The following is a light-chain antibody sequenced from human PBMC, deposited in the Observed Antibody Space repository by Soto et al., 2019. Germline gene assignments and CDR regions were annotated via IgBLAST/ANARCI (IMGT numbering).Light chain of an antibody. CDR1: QSIGDL. Sequence: DIKMTQSPSTRSASVEDRVTITCRASQSIGDLVAWYLKKPGEDPKLRIYKASYLESGVPSRFSGSGSGTEFTLTISSLQPEDLATYYCQQYETFSGTVGPGPKVDIK. V-gene: IGKV1-5*03. J-gene: IGKJ1*01. CDR2: KAS. CDR3: QQYETFSGT.